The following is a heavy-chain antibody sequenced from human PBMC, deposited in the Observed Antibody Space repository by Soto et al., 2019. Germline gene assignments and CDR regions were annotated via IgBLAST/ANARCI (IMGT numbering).Heavy chain of an antibody. CDR2: ISSSSSTI. V-gene: IGHV3-48*02. Sequence: GGSLRLSCAASGFTFSSYSMNWVRQAPGKGLEWVSYISSSSSTIYYADSVKGRFTISRDNAKNSLYLQMNSLRDEDTAVYYCARAVSVPHLEWLLYNVDYWGQGTLVTVS. CDR3: ARAVSVPHLEWLLYNVDY. CDR1: GFTFSSYS. D-gene: IGHD3-3*01. J-gene: IGHJ4*02.